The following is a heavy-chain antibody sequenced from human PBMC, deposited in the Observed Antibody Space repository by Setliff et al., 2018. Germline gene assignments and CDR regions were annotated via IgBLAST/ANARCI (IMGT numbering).Heavy chain of an antibody. J-gene: IGHJ4*02. D-gene: IGHD5-18*01. V-gene: IGHV4-59*08. CDR1: GGSFSTYY. Sequence: SETLSLTCTVSGGSFSTYYWSWIRQAPGKGLEWIGHVYYSGAANYNPSLKSRVTISVDTSKNQFSLELRSVTAADTAVYYCARLPPLHTPMALTFDYWGQGILVTVSS. CDR2: VYYSGAA. CDR3: ARLPPLHTPMALTFDY.